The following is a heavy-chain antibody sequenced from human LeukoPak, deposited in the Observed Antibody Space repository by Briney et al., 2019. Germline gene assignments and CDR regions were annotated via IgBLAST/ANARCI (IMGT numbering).Heavy chain of an antibody. J-gene: IGHJ4*02. CDR3: ARGDSSGYYKVFDY. CDR1: GYSISSGYY. D-gene: IGHD3-22*01. V-gene: IGHV4-38-2*02. Sequence: SETLSLTCTVSGYSISSGYYWGWIRQPPGKGLEWIGSIYHSGSTYYNPSLKSRVTISVDTSKNQFSLKLSSVTAADTAVYYCARGDSSGYYKVFDYWGQGTLVTVSS. CDR2: IYHSGST.